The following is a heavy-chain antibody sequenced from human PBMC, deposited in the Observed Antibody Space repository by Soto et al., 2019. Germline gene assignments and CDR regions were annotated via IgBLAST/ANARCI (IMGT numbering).Heavy chain of an antibody. V-gene: IGHV3-11*04. J-gene: IGHJ4*02. CDR1: GFTFSDYY. D-gene: IGHD1-1*01. Sequence: GGSLRLSCAPSGFTFSDYYMSWIRQAPGKGLEWISYISSNGKTEHYSDSVRGRFTISMDNDESTLYLQMNHLRAEDAATYYCAFPGYNTNFDCWGRGILVTVSS. CDR3: AFPGYNTNFDC. CDR2: ISSNGKTE.